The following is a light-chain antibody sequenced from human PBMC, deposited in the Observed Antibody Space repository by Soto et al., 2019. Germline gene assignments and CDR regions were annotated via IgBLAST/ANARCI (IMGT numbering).Light chain of an antibody. V-gene: IGKV1-39*01. CDR1: QSISSY. Sequence: DIPMTQSPSSLSASVGDRVTITCRASQSISSYLNWYQQKPGKAPKLLIYAASSLQSGVPSRFSGSGSGTDFTLTISSLQPEDFETYYCQQSYSTPLTFGPGTKVDIK. CDR3: QQSYSTPLT. CDR2: AAS. J-gene: IGKJ3*01.